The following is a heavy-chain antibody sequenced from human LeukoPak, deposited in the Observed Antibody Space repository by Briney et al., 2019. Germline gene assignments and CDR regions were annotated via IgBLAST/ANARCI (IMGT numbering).Heavy chain of an antibody. D-gene: IGHD1-14*01. CDR3: ARDSFHPGRWSRTQTFDY. J-gene: IGHJ4*02. Sequence: GGSLRLSCAASGFTYSNFWMSWVRQAPGKGLEWVANINHDGSDKYYVDSVTGRFTISRDNAKNSLYLQMNSLRAEDTAVYYCARDSFHPGRWSRTQTFDYWGQGTLVTVSS. CDR2: INHDGSDK. V-gene: IGHV3-7*01. CDR1: GFTYSNFW.